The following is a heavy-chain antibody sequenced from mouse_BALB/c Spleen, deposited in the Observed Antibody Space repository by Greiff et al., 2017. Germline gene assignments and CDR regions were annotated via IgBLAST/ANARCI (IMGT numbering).Heavy chain of an antibody. Sequence: VQLQQSGPELVKPGASVRISCKASGYTFTSYYIHWVKQRPGQGLEWIGWIYPGNVNTKYNEKFKGKATLTADKSSSTAYMQLSSLTSEDSAVYFCARGERLDYWGQGTTLTVSS. CDR1: GYTFTSYY. CDR2: IYPGNVNT. CDR3: ARGERLDY. V-gene: IGHV1S56*01. J-gene: IGHJ2*01.